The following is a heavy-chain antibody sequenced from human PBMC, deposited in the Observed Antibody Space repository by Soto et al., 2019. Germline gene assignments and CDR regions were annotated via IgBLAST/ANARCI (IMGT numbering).Heavy chain of an antibody. CDR1: GDSVSSNSAA. V-gene: IGHV6-1*01. D-gene: IGHD2-15*01. CDR2: TYYRSKWYN. J-gene: IGHJ5*02. Sequence: QVQLQQSGPGLVKPSQTLSLTCAISGDSVSSNSAAWNWIRQSPSRGLEWLGRTYYRSKWYNDFALSVKSRLTINPDTSKNQFSLRLNSVTPEDTAVYYCARGAYCSGGSCYCWFDPWGQGTLVTVSS. CDR3: ARGAYCSGGSCYCWFDP.